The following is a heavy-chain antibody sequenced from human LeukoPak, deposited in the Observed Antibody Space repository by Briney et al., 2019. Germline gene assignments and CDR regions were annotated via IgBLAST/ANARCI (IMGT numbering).Heavy chain of an antibody. V-gene: IGHV4-38-2*01. CDR2: IYHSGTT. J-gene: IGHJ4*02. Sequence: SETLSLTCAVSGSAISSGYYWGWIRQPPGKGLQWIGNIYHSGTTYYNPSLKSRVTISVDTSKNQFSLKLSSVTAADTAVYYCARYGDLYYFDYWGQGTLVPVSS. CDR1: GSAISSGYY. D-gene: IGHD4-17*01. CDR3: ARYGDLYYFDY.